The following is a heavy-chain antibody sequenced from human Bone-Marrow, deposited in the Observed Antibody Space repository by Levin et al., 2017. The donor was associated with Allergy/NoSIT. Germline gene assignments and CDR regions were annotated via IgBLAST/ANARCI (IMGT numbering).Heavy chain of an antibody. V-gene: IGHV4-61*02. CDR1: GGSISSGGYF. CDR3: ARDHESCNSPTCYKPLHI. D-gene: IGHD2-2*02. CDR2: IWTSGST. Sequence: PSETLSLTCTVSGGSISSGGYFWSWIRQPAGKGLEWIGRIWTSGSTDCNPSLKSRVTMSVDMSKSHFFLNLISVTAADTAVYFCARDHESCNSPTCYKPLHIWGQGTMVTVSS. J-gene: IGHJ3*02.